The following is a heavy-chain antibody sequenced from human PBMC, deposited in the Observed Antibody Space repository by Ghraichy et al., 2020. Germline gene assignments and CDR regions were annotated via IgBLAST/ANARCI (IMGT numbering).Heavy chain of an antibody. D-gene: IGHD3-10*01. V-gene: IGHV3-43D*03. CDR2: ISWDGGST. CDR1: GFTFDDYA. J-gene: IGHJ3*02. Sequence: GGSLRLSCAASGFTFDDYAMHWVRQAPGKGLEWVSLISWDGGSTYYADSVKGRFTISRDNSKNSLYLQMNSLRAEDTALYYCAKGQMVRGVTPAQGAFDIWGQGTMVTVSS. CDR3: AKGQMVRGVTPAQGAFDI.